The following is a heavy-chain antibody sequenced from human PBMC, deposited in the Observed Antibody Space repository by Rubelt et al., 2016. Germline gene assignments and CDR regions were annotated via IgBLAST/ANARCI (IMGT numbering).Heavy chain of an antibody. J-gene: IGHJ4*02. Sequence: QVQLQESGPGLVKPSETLSLTCTVSGGSISSYYWSWIRQPPGKGLEWIGYLYSSGSTNYNPSLKSRVTISVHTSKNKSSLKLGSVTAADTAVYYCARVRSSATMAPYYFDYWGQGTLVTVSS. D-gene: IGHD6-25*01. CDR2: LYSSGST. CDR1: GGSISSYY. V-gene: IGHV4-59*01. CDR3: ARVRSSATMAPYYFDY.